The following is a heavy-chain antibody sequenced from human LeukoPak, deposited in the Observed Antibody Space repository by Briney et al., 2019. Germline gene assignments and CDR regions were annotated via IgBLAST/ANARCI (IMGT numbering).Heavy chain of an antibody. Sequence: SETLSLTCTVSGDSIISGSYFWGWIRQPPGKGLEWIGSINYSGSTYYDPSLKSRFIISVDASRNHFSLTLTSVTAADTALYYCVRSKTSLGNDAFDKWSQGTMVTVSS. CDR2: INYSGST. CDR1: GDSIISGSYF. CDR3: VRSKTSLGNDAFDK. J-gene: IGHJ3*02. V-gene: IGHV4-39*07.